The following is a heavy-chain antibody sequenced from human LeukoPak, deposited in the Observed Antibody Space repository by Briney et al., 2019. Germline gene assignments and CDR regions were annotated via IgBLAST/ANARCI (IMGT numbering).Heavy chain of an antibody. CDR2: INPNSGGT. V-gene: IGHV1-2*02. Sequence: GASVKVSCKASGYTFTGYYMHWVRQAPGQGLEWMGWINPNSGGTNYAQKFQGRVTMTRDTSIDTAYMELSGLTSDDTAVYYCARDSHCSDDNCYEYFPHWGQGTLVTVSS. CDR1: GYTFTGYY. D-gene: IGHD2-15*01. CDR3: ARDSHCSDDNCYEYFPH. J-gene: IGHJ1*01.